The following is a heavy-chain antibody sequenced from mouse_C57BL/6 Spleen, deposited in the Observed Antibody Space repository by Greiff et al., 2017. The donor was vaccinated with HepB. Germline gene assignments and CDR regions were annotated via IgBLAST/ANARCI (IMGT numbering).Heavy chain of an antibody. J-gene: IGHJ2*01. Sequence: EVQLQQSGPGMVKPSQSLSLTCTVTGYSITSGYDWHWIRHFPGNKLEWMGYISYSGSTNYNPSLKSRISITHDTSKNHFFLKLNSVTTEDTATYYCAREGDYDGRGYFDYWGQGTTLTVSS. CDR3: AREGDYDGRGYFDY. D-gene: IGHD2-4*01. CDR1: GYSITSGYD. CDR2: ISYSGST. V-gene: IGHV3-1*01.